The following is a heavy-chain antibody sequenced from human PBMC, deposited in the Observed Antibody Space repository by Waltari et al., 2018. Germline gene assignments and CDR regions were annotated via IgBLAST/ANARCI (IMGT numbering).Heavy chain of an antibody. CDR1: GYPLTGYY. J-gene: IGHJ5*02. Sequence: QVQLVQSGAEVKKPGASVKVSCKASGYPLTGYYLHGVGQAPGKGLTWMGWINPNSGGTNYAQKFQGRVTMTRDTSISTAYMELSRLRSDDTAVYYCARVNSGSLLQGFDPWGQGTLVTVSS. CDR2: INPNSGGT. V-gene: IGHV1-2*02. D-gene: IGHD5-12*01. CDR3: ARVNSGSLLQGFDP.